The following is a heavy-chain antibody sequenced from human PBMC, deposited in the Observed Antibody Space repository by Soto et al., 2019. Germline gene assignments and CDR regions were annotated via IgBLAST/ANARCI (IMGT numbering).Heavy chain of an antibody. CDR3: ARIYYDSVFDY. V-gene: IGHV4-39*01. CDR1: GGSISSSSYY. J-gene: IGHJ4*02. Sequence: PSVTLSLTCTVSGGSISSSSYYWGWIRQPPGKGLEWIGSIYYSGSTYYNPSLKSRVTISVDTSKNQFSLKLSSVTAADTAVYYCARIYYDSVFDYWGQGTLVTVS. D-gene: IGHD3-22*01. CDR2: IYYSGST.